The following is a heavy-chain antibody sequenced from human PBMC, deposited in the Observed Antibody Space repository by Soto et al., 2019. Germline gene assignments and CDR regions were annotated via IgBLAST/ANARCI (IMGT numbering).Heavy chain of an antibody. CDR2: IDYSGTA. J-gene: IGHJ4*02. D-gene: IGHD4-4*01. Sequence: SETLSLTCTVSSGCISVTSVFWGWVRQPPGKGLEWIGNIDYSGTAYFNPSLGTRVTFPVDTSKNQFSLTLYSVTAADTAVYYCARTTGRHLDFWGQGILVTVSS. CDR3: ARTTGRHLDF. V-gene: IGHV4-39*01. CDR1: SGCISVTSVF.